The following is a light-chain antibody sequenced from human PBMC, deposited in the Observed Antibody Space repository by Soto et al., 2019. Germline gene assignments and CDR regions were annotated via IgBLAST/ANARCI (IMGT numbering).Light chain of an antibody. Sequence: QSALTQPASVSGSPGQSITFSCTGTSNDIGGYNYVSWYQQHPGKAPKLMIFDVSNRPSGVSYRFSGSKSGNTASLTISGLEAEDDDDYYCSSYTSSSTLLFGGGTKVTVL. V-gene: IGLV2-14*01. CDR3: SSYTSSSTLL. J-gene: IGLJ2*01. CDR1: SNDIGGYNY. CDR2: DVS.